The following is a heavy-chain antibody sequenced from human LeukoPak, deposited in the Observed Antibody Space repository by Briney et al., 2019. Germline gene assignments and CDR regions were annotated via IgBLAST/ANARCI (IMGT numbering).Heavy chain of an antibody. CDR3: ARRQSGSYQYYYYYMDV. Sequence: PSETLSLTCAVYGGSFSGYYWSWIRQPPGKGLEWIGEINHSGSTNYNPSLKSRVTISVDTSKNQFSLKLSSVTAADTAVYYCARRQSGSYQYYYYYMDVWGKGTTVTVSS. CDR1: GGSFSGYY. J-gene: IGHJ6*03. D-gene: IGHD1-26*01. CDR2: INHSGST. V-gene: IGHV4-34*01.